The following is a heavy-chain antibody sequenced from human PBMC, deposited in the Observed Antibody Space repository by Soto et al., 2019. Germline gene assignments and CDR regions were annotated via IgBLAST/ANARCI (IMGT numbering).Heavy chain of an antibody. CDR1: VFTFSNYA. J-gene: IGHJ4*02. CDR3: VKVGGYDGYEPLDK. V-gene: IGHV3-30*18. D-gene: IGHD5-12*01. CDR2: ISDDGSNT. Sequence: QVQLVESGGGVVQPGRSLRLSCAASVFTFSNYAMHWFRQVPGKGLGWVAVISDDGSNTYYADSVKGRFTISRDNPKNTLYLQMNSLRAEDTAVYYCVKVGGYDGYEPLDKWGQGTLVTVSS.